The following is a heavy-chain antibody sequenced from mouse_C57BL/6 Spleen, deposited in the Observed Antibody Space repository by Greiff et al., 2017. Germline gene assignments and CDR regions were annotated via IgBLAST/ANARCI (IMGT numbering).Heavy chain of an antibody. CDR3: ARRIYYYGSSPWYFDV. CDR2: IDPSDSYT. Sequence: QVQLQQPGAELVRPGTSVKLSCKASGYTFTSYWMHWVKQRPGQGLEWIGVIDPSDSYTNYNQKSKGKATLTVDTSSSTAYMQLSSLTSEDSAVYYCARRIYYYGSSPWYFDVWGTGTTVTVSS. D-gene: IGHD1-1*01. J-gene: IGHJ1*03. CDR1: GYTFTSYW. V-gene: IGHV1-59*01.